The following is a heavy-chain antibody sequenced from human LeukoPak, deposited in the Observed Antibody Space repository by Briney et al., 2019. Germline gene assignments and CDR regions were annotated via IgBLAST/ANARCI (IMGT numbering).Heavy chain of an antibody. D-gene: IGHD3-22*01. J-gene: IGHJ4*02. CDR1: GYTFTGYY. Sequence: ASVKVSCKASGYTFTGYYIHRVRQAPGQGLEGMGWISPNRGVTNYAQKFQDRVTMTRDTSINTAYMEVTRLTSDDTAMFYCARALGDYYETSVFQAYWGQGTLVTVSS. CDR3: ARALGDYYETSVFQAY. V-gene: IGHV1-2*02. CDR2: ISPNRGVT.